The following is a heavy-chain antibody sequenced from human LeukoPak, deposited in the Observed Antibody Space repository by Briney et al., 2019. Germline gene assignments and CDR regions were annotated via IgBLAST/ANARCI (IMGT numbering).Heavy chain of an antibody. CDR3: ANGLAASGNFLLRDYYYFIDV. CDR2: INGNGAAT. CDR1: GFTFNNYA. D-gene: IGHD1-26*01. Sequence: GGSLRLSCVGSGFTFNNYAMHWVRQAPGKGLEWVSTINGNGAATYYADSFKGRFLISRDDSKSTVDLRMNKLRVEDSGLYYCANGLAASGNFLLRDYYYFIDVWGKGTTVIVS. V-gene: IGHV3-23*01. J-gene: IGHJ6*03.